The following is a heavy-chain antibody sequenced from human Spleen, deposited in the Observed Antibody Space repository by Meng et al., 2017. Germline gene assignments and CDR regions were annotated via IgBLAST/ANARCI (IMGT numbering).Heavy chain of an antibody. J-gene: IGHJ5*02. D-gene: IGHD2-15*01. CDR2: TNHRGST. V-gene: IGHV4-34*01. CDR3: ACSGSSCYSLLVSPP. CDR1: GASLSTYY. Sequence: QAQLQESGPGLVKPSGTLSLTCAVPGASLSTYYWGWIRQSPGKGLQWIGETNHRGSTKYNPSLKSRVTISVDTSKNQFSLKLTSVTAADSAVYYCACSGSSCYSLLVSPPWGQGTLVTVSS.